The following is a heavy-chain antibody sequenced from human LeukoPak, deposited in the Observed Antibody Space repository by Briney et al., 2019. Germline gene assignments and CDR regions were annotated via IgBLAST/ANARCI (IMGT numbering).Heavy chain of an antibody. CDR1: GYTFTSYG. D-gene: IGHD2-8*01. J-gene: IGHJ4*02. CDR3: ARDRGYCTNGVCYYFDY. Sequence: GASVKVSCKASGYTFTSYGISWVRQAPGQGLEWMGWISAYNGNTNYARKFQGRVTMTRDMSTSTVYMELSSLRSEDTAVYYCARDRGYCTNGVCYYFDYWGQGTLVTVSS. V-gene: IGHV1-18*01. CDR2: ISAYNGNT.